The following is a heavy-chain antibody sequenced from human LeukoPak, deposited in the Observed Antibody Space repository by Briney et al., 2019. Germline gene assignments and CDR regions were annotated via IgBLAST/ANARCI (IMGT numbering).Heavy chain of an antibody. J-gene: IGHJ3*02. Sequence: SQTLSLTCTVSGGSISSGSYYWSWIRQPAGKGLEWIGRIYTSGSTNYNPSLKSRVTISVDTSKNQFSLKLGSVTAADTAVYYCARARCSSTSCQYGGDAFDIWGQGTMVTVSS. CDR3: ARARCSSTSCQYGGDAFDI. V-gene: IGHV4-61*02. D-gene: IGHD2-2*01. CDR1: GGSISSGSYY. CDR2: IYTSGST.